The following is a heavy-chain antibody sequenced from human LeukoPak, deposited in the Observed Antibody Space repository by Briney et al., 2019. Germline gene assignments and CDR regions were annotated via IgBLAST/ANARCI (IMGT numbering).Heavy chain of an antibody. V-gene: IGHV3-23*01. CDR1: GFTFSSYA. CDR2: ISEGGGTT. J-gene: IGHJ4*02. D-gene: IGHD6-13*01. Sequence: GGSLRLSCAASGFTFSSYAMSWVRQAPGKGLERVSGISEGGGTTYYADSVKGRFTVSRDNSKNTLYLQMNSLRAEDTAVYYCANLIAAAGTRRGYWGQGTLVTVSS. CDR3: ANLIAAAGTRRGY.